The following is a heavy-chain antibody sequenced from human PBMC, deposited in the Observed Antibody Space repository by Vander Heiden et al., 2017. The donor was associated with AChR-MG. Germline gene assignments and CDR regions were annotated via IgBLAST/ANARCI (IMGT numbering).Heavy chain of an antibody. CDR2: IKPDGSDK. V-gene: IGHV3-7*03. CDR1: GFTFSHYW. J-gene: IGHJ2*01. Sequence: EVQLEESGGGLVQRGGSLSLACAASGFTFSHYWTSCVAQAPGKGLEWVANIKPDGSDKYYVDSVKGRFTISRDNAKNSLYVQINSLRVEDTAVYYCAREANWAFDLWGRGTLVTVSS. CDR3: AREANWAFDL.